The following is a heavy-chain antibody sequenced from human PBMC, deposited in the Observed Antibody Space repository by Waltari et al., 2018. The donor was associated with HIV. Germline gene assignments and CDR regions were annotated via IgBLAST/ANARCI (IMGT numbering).Heavy chain of an antibody. CDR1: GCSISSSSYY. CDR2: IYYSGST. D-gene: IGHD3-22*01. Sequence: QLQLQESGPGLVKPSETLSLTCTVSGCSISSSSYYWGWIRQPPGKGLEWIGSIYYSGSTYYNPSLKSRVTISVDTSKNQFSLKLSSVTAADTAVYYCARHSLTYYYDSSGYSVAFDYWGQGTLVTVSS. J-gene: IGHJ4*02. V-gene: IGHV4-39*01. CDR3: ARHSLTYYYDSSGYSVAFDY.